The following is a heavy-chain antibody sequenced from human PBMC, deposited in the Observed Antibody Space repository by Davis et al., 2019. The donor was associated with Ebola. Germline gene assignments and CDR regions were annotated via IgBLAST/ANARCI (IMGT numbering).Heavy chain of an antibody. Sequence: PGGSLRLSCAASGFTLSSYGMHWVRQAPGKGLEWVTFIQYDGSNKYYADSVKGRFTISRDNSKNTLYLQMNSLRAEDTAVYYCAKDNYGGNTPLIDYWGQGTLVTVSS. V-gene: IGHV3-30*02. CDR3: AKDNYGGNTPLIDY. D-gene: IGHD4-23*01. CDR1: GFTLSSYG. CDR2: IQYDGSNK. J-gene: IGHJ4*02.